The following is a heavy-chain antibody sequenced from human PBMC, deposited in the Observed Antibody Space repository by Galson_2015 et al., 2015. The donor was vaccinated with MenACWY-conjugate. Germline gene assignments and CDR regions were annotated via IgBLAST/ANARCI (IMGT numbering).Heavy chain of an antibody. D-gene: IGHD1-1*01. J-gene: IGHJ6*02. CDR3: ARDSTGNWNDFVYSYYGMDV. CDR1: GFTFSSYS. V-gene: IGHV3-48*04. CDR2: ISSSRSTI. Sequence: SLRLSCAASGFTFSSYSMNWVRQAPGKGLEWVSYISSSRSTIYYADSVKGRFTISRDNAKNSLYLQMSSLRAEDTAMYYCARDSTGNWNDFVYSYYGMDVWGQGTTVTVSS.